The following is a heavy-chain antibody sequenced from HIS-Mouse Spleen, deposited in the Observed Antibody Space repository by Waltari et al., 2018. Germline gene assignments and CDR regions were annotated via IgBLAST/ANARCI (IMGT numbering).Heavy chain of an antibody. CDR1: GGSISSGGYY. CDR3: ARSPYYDFWSGYSDNWFDP. D-gene: IGHD3-3*01. J-gene: IGHJ5*02. CDR2: TNYSGGT. V-gene: IGHV4-31*03. Sequence: QVQLQESGPGLVKPSQTLSLTCTVSGGSISSGGYYWSWIRQHPGKGLEWIGYTNYSGGTYYTPSRKRRVTISVDTSKNQFSLKLSSVTAADTAVYYCARSPYYDFWSGYSDNWFDPWGQGTLVTVSS.